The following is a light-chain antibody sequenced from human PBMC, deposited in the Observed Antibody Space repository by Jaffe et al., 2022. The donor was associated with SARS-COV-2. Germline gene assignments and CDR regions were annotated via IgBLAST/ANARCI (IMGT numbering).Light chain of an antibody. CDR1: QSVSANY. V-gene: IGKV3-20*01. Sequence: EIVLTQSPGTLSLSPGERATLSCRASQSVSANYLAWYQQKPGQAPRLLIYVTSNRATGIPDRFSGGGSGTDFTLTISRLEPEDSAVYYCQQYGSSPFTFGPGTKVDIK. J-gene: IGKJ3*01. CDR3: QQYGSSPFT. CDR2: VTS.